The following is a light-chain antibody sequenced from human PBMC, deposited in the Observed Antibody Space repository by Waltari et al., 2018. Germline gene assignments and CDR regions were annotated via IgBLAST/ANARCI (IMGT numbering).Light chain of an antibody. CDR3: SSYSISSTPVV. Sequence: QSALTQPASVSGSPGQSITISCTGTSSAIGYYNYVSWYQQHPGKAPKLMIHDVSNRPSGVSNRFSGSKSGNTASLTISGLQAEDEADYYCSSYSISSTPVVFGGGTKLTVL. CDR1: SSAIGYYNY. J-gene: IGLJ2*01. V-gene: IGLV2-14*03. CDR2: DVS.